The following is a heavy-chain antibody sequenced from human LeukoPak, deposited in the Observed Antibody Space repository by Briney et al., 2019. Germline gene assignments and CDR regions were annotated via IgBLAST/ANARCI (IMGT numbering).Heavy chain of an antibody. CDR1: GVSNNSHY. D-gene: IGHD3-3*01. Sequence: SETLSLTCTVSGVSNNSHYWSWIRQPPGKGLEWIGFIYDSGSANYKSSLKSRVTMTVDTSKNQFSLKLNSVTAADTAVYYCARVLQNYYHMDVWGKGTTVTVSS. J-gene: IGHJ6*03. CDR2: IYDSGSA. V-gene: IGHV4-59*11. CDR3: ARVLQNYYHMDV.